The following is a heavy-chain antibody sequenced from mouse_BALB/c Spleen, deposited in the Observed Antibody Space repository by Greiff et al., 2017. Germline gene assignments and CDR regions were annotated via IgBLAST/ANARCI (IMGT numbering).Heavy chain of an antibody. D-gene: IGHD2-14*01. CDR2: ICGDGST. J-gene: IGHJ4*01. CDR3: AKPVRRRDYDAMDY. V-gene: IGHV2-3*01. Sequence: VKLVESGPGLVAPSQSLSITCTVSGFSFTSYGVSWVRQPPGKGLEWLGVICGDGSTNYYSAPISRLSISKDNSKSHVFLKLNSLQTDDTSTYYCAKPVRRRDYDAMDYWGQGTSVTVSS. CDR1: GFSFTSYG.